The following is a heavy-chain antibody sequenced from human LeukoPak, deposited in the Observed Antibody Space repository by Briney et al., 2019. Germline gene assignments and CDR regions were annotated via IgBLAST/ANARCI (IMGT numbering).Heavy chain of an antibody. Sequence: GGSLRLSCAASGFTFRTYTMNWVRQAPGKGLEWVSTISPSGNYIFYADSLQGRFTISRDNAKNSLYLQMNSLRAEGTAVYYCASIGDPFDYWGQGALVTVSS. CDR2: ISPSGNYI. CDR3: ASIGDPFDY. J-gene: IGHJ4*02. V-gene: IGHV3-21*01. D-gene: IGHD4-17*01. CDR1: GFTFRTYT.